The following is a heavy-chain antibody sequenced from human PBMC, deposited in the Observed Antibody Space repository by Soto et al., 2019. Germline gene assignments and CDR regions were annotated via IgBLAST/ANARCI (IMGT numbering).Heavy chain of an antibody. CDR1: GGSISSYY. Sequence: SETLSLTCTVSGGSISSYYWSWIRQPPGKGLEWIGYTYYSGSTNYNPSLKSRVTISVDTSKNQFSLKLSSVTAADTAVYYCARRYGGNFDYWGQGTLVTVSS. CDR2: TYYSGST. V-gene: IGHV4-59*01. J-gene: IGHJ4*02. D-gene: IGHD1-26*01. CDR3: ARRYGGNFDY.